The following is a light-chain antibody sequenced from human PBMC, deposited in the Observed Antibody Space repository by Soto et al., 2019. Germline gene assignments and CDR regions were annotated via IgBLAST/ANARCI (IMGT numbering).Light chain of an antibody. Sequence: EMAVTQSPATLSVSPGERATLSCRASQSVASNLAWYQQKPGQTPRLLIYAASTRATGIPSRFSGSGSGTDFTLTISSLQPEDFATYFCLSGHSRPFGGGTKVDIK. CDR1: QSVASN. CDR2: AAS. CDR3: LSGHSRP. J-gene: IGKJ4*01. V-gene: IGKV3-15*01.